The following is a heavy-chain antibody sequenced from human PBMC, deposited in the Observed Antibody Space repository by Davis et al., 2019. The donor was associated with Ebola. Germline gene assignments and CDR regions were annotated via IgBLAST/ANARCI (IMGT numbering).Heavy chain of an antibody. V-gene: IGHV1-8*01. J-gene: IGHJ5*02. Sequence: ASVKVSCKASGYTFTSYDINWVRQATGQGLEWMGWMNPNSGNTGYAQKFQGRVTMTRNTSISTAYMELSSLRSEDTAVYYCARVSRWFRELGYWFDPWGQGTLVTVSS. CDR2: MNPNSGNT. CDR1: GYTFTSYD. D-gene: IGHD3-10*01. CDR3: ARVSRWFRELGYWFDP.